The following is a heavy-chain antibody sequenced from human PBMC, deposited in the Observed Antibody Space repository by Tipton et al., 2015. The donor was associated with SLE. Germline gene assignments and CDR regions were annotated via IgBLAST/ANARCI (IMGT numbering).Heavy chain of an antibody. J-gene: IGHJ4*02. V-gene: IGHV3-48*03. D-gene: IGHD6-6*01. CDR1: EFQFSNFW. CDR2: IDTSGTTI. Sequence: GSLRLSCAASEFQFSNFWMSWVRQAPGKGLEWVSYIDTSGTTIYYADSVRGRFTISRDNSKNSVYLQMNSLRAEDTGVYYCARAESSSSYFDYWGQGTLVAISS. CDR3: ARAESSSSYFDY.